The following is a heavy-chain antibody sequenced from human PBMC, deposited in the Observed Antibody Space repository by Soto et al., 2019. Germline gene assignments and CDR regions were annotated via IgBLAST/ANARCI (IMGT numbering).Heavy chain of an antibody. Sequence: GGSLRLSCAASGFTFDDYGMSWVRQAPGKGLEWVSGINWNGGSTGYADSVKGRFTISRDNAKNSLYLQMNSLRAEDTALYYCARETYYYDSSGYSGENYFDYWGQGT. CDR1: GFTFDDYG. D-gene: IGHD3-22*01. CDR2: INWNGGST. J-gene: IGHJ4*02. CDR3: ARETYYYDSSGYSGENYFDY. V-gene: IGHV3-20*04.